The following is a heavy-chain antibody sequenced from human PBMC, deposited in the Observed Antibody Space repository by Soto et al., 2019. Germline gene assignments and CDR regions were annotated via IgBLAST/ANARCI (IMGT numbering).Heavy chain of an antibody. D-gene: IGHD3-10*01. CDR1: GFTFSSYA. Sequence: EVQLLESGGGLVQPGGSLRLSCAASGFTFSSYAMSWVRQAPGKGLEWVSAISGSGGSTYYADSVKGRFTISRDNSKNTLYLQMNSLRAEDTAVYYCAKDPDLWVGELLHRYFDYWGQGTLVTVSS. CDR2: ISGSGGST. CDR3: AKDPDLWVGELLHRYFDY. V-gene: IGHV3-23*01. J-gene: IGHJ4*02.